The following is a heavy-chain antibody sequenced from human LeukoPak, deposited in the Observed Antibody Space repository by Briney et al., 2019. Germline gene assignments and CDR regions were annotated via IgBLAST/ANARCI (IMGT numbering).Heavy chain of an antibody. CDR3: AKDEWGYDILTGEGYFDY. D-gene: IGHD3-9*01. CDR1: GFIVSSKY. Sequence: GGSLRLSCAASGFIVSSKYMSWVRQAPGKGLEWVSTVYSNDDTYYADSVKGRFTISRDNSKNTLYLQMNSLRAEDTAVYYCAKDEWGYDILTGEGYFDYWGQGTLVTVSS. J-gene: IGHJ4*02. V-gene: IGHV3-53*01. CDR2: VYSNDDT.